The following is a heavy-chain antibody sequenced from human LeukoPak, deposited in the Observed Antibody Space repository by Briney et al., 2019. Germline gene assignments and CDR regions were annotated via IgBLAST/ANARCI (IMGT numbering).Heavy chain of an antibody. CDR3: ANLGISSGRFD. CDR2: ISYDGSNK. J-gene: IGHJ4*02. Sequence: GGSLRLSCAASGFTFSSYGMHWVRQAPGKGLEWVAVISYDGSNKYYADSVKGRFTISRDNSKNTLYLQMNSLRAEDTAVYYCANLGISSGRFDLGQGTLVTVSS. V-gene: IGHV3-30*18. CDR1: GFTFSSYG. D-gene: IGHD6-19*01.